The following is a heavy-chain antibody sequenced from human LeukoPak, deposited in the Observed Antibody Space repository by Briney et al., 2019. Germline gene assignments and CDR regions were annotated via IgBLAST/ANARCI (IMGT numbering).Heavy chain of an antibody. D-gene: IGHD3-22*01. Sequence: SETLSLTCAVYGGSFSGYYWSWIRQPPGKGLEWIGEINHSGSTNYNPSLKSRVTISVDTSKSQFSLKLSSVTAADTAVYYCARVLGYYDSSGYYYVDYWGQGTLVTVSS. J-gene: IGHJ4*02. CDR2: INHSGST. V-gene: IGHV4-34*01. CDR1: GGSFSGYY. CDR3: ARVLGYYDSSGYYYVDY.